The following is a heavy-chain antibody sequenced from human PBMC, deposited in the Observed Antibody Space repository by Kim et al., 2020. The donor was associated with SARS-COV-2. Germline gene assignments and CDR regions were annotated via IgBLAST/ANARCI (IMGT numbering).Heavy chain of an antibody. V-gene: IGHV4-4*07. Sequence: SETLSLTCIVSGDSITNYYWAWIRQPAGKGLEWIGRISTNGNLNYNPSLESRVTVSMNTSKNEFYLKMSSVTAADTAVYYCARDPFRSSYDSWGQGILVTVSS. D-gene: IGHD3-16*01. J-gene: IGHJ4*02. CDR3: ARDPFRSSYDS. CDR2: ISTNGNL. CDR1: GDSITNYY.